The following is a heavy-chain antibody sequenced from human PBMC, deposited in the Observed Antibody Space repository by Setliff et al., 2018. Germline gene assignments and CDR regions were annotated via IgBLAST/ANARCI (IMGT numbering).Heavy chain of an antibody. V-gene: IGHV4-39*07. Sequence: PSETLSLTCTVSGGSMITNDYFWGWIRQPPGTGLEWIGSIYYSGDTYYNPSLKSRATVSVDTSKNQFSLKLRSVTAADTAMYYCAKGGTYRYFDYWGQGTLVTVSS. CDR1: GGSMITNDYF. CDR2: IYYSGDT. J-gene: IGHJ4*02. CDR3: AKGGTYRYFDY.